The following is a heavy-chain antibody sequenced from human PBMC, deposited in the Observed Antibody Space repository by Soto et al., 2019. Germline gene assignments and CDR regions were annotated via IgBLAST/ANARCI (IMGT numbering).Heavy chain of an antibody. Sequence: QLQLQQSGPGLVKPSETLSLTCAVSGGSISSRSYYWGWIRQPPGKGLEWIGGIYYSGRTSYNPSLNSRATKSVYTSKNQYSLKLSAVTAADTAVYYCARTIHSGYDPYYCYYMAVWGKGTTVTVSS. CDR3: ARTIHSGYDPYYCYYMAV. V-gene: IGHV4-39*01. CDR2: IYYSGRT. J-gene: IGHJ6*03. D-gene: IGHD5-12*01. CDR1: GGSISSRSYY.